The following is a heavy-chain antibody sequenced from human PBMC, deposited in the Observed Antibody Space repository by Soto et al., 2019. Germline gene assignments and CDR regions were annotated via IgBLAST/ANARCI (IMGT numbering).Heavy chain of an antibody. CDR2: IYPGDSDT. J-gene: IGHJ6*02. CDR3: ARERVYSGYDGYYYYYGMDV. Sequence: PGESLKISCKGSGYSFTSYWIGWVRQMPGKGLEWMGIIYPGDSDTRYSPSFQGQVTISADKSISTAYLQWSSLKASDTAMYYRARERVYSGYDGYYYYYGMDVWGQGTTVTVSS. CDR1: GYSFTSYW. V-gene: IGHV5-51*01. D-gene: IGHD5-12*01.